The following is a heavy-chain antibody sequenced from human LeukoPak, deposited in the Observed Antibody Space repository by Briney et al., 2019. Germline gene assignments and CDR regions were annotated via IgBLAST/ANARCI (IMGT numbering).Heavy chain of an antibody. Sequence: SETLSLTCTVSGGSISSSSYYWGWIRQPPGKGLEWIGSIYYSGSTYYNPSLKSRVTISVDTSKNQFSLKLSSVTAADTAVYYCARDLVGATGVSMYNWFDPWGQGTLVTVSS. D-gene: IGHD1-26*01. CDR2: IYYSGST. CDR3: ARDLVGATGVSMYNWFDP. V-gene: IGHV4-39*07. CDR1: GGSISSSSYY. J-gene: IGHJ5*02.